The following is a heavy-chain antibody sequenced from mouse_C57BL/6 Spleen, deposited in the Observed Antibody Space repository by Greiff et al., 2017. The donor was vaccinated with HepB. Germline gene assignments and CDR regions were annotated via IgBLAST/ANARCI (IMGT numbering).Heavy chain of an antibody. J-gene: IGHJ4*01. D-gene: IGHD4-1*02. V-gene: IGHV5-6*01. Sequence: EVQLQESGGDLVKPGGSLKLSCAASGFTFSSYGMSWVRQTPDKRLEWVATISSGGSYTYYPDSVKGRFTISRDNAKNTLYLQMSSLKSEDTAMYYCAQLGRDYAMDYWGQGTSVTVSS. CDR1: GFTFSSYG. CDR2: ISSGGSYT. CDR3: AQLGRDYAMDY.